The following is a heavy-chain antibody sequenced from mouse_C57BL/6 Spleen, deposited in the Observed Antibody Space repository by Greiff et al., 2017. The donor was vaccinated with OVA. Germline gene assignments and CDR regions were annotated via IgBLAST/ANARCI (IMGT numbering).Heavy chain of an antibody. V-gene: IGHV1-15*01. CDR2: IDPETGGP. CDR1: GYTFTDYE. D-gene: IGHD1-1*01. CDR3: TRTTVVPGDY. J-gene: IGHJ2*01. Sequence: QVQLQQSGAELVRPGASVTLSCKASGYTFTDYEMHWVKQTPVHGLEWIGAIDPETGGPAYNQKFKGKAILTADKSSSTAYMELRSLTSEDSAVYYCTRTTVVPGDYWGQGTTLTVSS.